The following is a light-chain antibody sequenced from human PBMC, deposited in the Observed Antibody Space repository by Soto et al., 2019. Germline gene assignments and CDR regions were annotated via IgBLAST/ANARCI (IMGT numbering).Light chain of an antibody. CDR1: QSVSSSY. V-gene: IGKV3-20*01. Sequence: EIVLTQSPGTLSLSPGERVTLSCRASQSVSSSYLAWYQQKPGQAPRLLIYGASSRATGIPDRFSGSGSGTDFTLTISRLEPEDFAVYYGQQYGSSPRTFGQGTKVEIK. CDR2: GAS. J-gene: IGKJ1*01. CDR3: QQYGSSPRT.